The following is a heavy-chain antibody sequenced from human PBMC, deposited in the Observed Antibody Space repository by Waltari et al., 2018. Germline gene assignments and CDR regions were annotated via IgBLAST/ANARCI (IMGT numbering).Heavy chain of an antibody. Sequence: QVQLVQSGAEVKKPGSSVKVSCKASGGTFSSYTISWVRQAPGQGLEWMGRRIPSLGIANSAQKFQGRVTITADKSTSTAYMELSSLRSEDTAVYYCARDPSIAARNWFDPWGQGTLVTVSS. J-gene: IGHJ5*02. CDR1: GGTFSSYT. CDR2: RIPSLGIA. V-gene: IGHV1-69*08. D-gene: IGHD6-6*01. CDR3: ARDPSIAARNWFDP.